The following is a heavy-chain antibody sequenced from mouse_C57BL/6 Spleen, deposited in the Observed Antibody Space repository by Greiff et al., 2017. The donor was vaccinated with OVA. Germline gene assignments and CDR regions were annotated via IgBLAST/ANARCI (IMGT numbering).Heavy chain of an antibody. CDR1: GYAFSSSW. Sequence: QVQLQQSGPELVKPGASVKISCKASGYAFSSSWMNWVKQRPGQGLEWIGRIYPGDGDTNYNGKFKGKATLTADKSSSTAYMQLSSLTSEDSAVYFCARSMTTVVESLYYAMDYWGQGTSVTVSS. CDR2: IYPGDGDT. CDR3: ARSMTTVVESLYYAMDY. V-gene: IGHV1-82*01. D-gene: IGHD1-1*01. J-gene: IGHJ4*01.